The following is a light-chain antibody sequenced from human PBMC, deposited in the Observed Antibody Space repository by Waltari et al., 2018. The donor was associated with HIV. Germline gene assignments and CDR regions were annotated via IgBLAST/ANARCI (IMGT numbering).Light chain of an antibody. CDR1: ALPKQF. V-gene: IGLV3-25*03. Sequence: SYELTQSPSVSVSPGQTATINCFGDALPKQFAYWYQHKPGQAPVLLISKDKERPSGIPDRFSGSGSGTTVTLTISGVRAEDEADYYCQSTDITGTYAVFGPGTKVTVL. CDR3: QSTDITGTYAV. CDR2: KDK. J-gene: IGLJ1*01.